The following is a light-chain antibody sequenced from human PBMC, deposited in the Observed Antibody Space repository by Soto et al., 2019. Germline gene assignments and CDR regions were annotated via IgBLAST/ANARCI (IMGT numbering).Light chain of an antibody. CDR2: KVN. J-gene: IGLJ7*01. Sequence: QPVLTQPPSASGSPGQSVTISCTGTNSDVGGYDFVSWYQQHPGKAPKLMIYKVNKRPSGVPDRFSGSKSGNTASLTVSGLQAEDEASYYCSSFAGSNNVLFGGGTQLTVL. CDR1: NSDVGGYDF. V-gene: IGLV2-8*01. CDR3: SSFAGSNNVL.